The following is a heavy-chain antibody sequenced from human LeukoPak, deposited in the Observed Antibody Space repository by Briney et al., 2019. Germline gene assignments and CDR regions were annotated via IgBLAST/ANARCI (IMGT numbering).Heavy chain of an antibody. Sequence: SETLSLTCTVSGGSISGYYWSWIRQPAGKGLEWIGRIHTTGSTNYNPSLKSRVSMSLDTSKNQFSLKLSSVTAADTAVYYCARERGSSWYDLGYMDVWGKGTTDTVSS. J-gene: IGHJ6*03. V-gene: IGHV4-4*07. CDR1: GGSISGYY. D-gene: IGHD6-13*01. CDR2: IHTTGST. CDR3: ARERGSSWYDLGYMDV.